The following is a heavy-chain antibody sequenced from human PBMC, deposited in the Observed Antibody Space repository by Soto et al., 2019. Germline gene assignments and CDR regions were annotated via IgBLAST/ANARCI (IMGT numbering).Heavy chain of an antibody. CDR1: GGSFSGYY. V-gene: IGHV4-34*01. CDR3: ARSLRRPLFSGSYYNGYNWFDP. J-gene: IGHJ5*02. CDR2: INHSGST. D-gene: IGHD3-10*01. Sequence: QVQLQQWGAGLLKPSETLSLTCAVYGGSFSGYYWSWIRQPPGKGLEWIGEINHSGSTNYNPSLKSRVTISVDTSKNQFSLKLSSVTAADTAVYYCARSLRRPLFSGSYYNGYNWFDPWGQGTLVTVSS.